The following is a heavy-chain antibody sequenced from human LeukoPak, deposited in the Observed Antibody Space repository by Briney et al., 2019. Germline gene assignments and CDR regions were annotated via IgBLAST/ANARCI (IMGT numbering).Heavy chain of an antibody. CDR2: NYNSGRT. J-gene: IGHJ4*02. CDR3: ASGYSGYSSGWYEVY. Sequence: PSETLSLTCTVSGGSMGSYYWSWIRQSPGKGLEWIGYNYNSGRTSYNGRTNYNPSLKSRVTISVDTSKNQFSLKLTSVTAADTAVYYCASGYSGYSSGWYEVYWGQGTLVTVSS. V-gene: IGHV4-59*01. CDR1: GGSMGSYY. D-gene: IGHD6-19*01.